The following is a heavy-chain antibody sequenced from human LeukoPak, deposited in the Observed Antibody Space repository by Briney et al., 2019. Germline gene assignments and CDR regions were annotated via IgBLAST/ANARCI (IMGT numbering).Heavy chain of an antibody. J-gene: IGHJ4*02. Sequence: SETLSLTCTVSGGSLSSYYWSWIRQPPGKGLEWIGYIYYSGNADSNPSLKSRVTMSVDTSRNQFSLKLTSVTAADTAVYYCARVPEAVAETYYFDYWGQGTLVTVSS. V-gene: IGHV4-59*01. CDR2: IYYSGNA. D-gene: IGHD6-19*01. CDR3: ARVPEAVAETYYFDY. CDR1: GGSLSSYY.